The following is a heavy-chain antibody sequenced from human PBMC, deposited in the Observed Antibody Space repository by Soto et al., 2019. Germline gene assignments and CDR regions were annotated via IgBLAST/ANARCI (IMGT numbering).Heavy chain of an antibody. CDR3: ATHREGATYYFDY. Sequence: QMQLVQSGPEVKKPGTSVKVSCKASTFTFTSSAVQWVRQARGQRLEWIGWIVVGSGNTKYAQNFQERVTITRYMSSGTAYLELSSLRSEDTAVYYCATHREGATYYFDYWCQGTLLAVSS. J-gene: IGHJ4*02. CDR1: TFTFTSSA. V-gene: IGHV1-58*01. CDR2: IVVGSGNT. D-gene: IGHD1-26*01.